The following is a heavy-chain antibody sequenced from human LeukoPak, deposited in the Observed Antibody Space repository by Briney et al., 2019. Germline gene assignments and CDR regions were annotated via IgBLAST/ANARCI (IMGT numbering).Heavy chain of an antibody. CDR1: GFTFSDYY. V-gene: IGHV3-11*04. D-gene: IGHD6-13*01. Sequence: GGSLRLSCAASGFTFSDYYMSWIRQAPGKGLEWASYISSSGSTIYYADSVKGRFTISRDNVKNSLYLQMNSLRAEDTAVYYCAAAAGRGGFLNYWGQGTLVTVSS. CDR2: ISSSGSTI. J-gene: IGHJ4*02. CDR3: AAAAGRGGFLNY.